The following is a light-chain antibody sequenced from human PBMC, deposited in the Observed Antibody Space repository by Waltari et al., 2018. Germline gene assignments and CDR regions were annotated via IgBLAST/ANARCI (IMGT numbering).Light chain of an antibody. CDR2: DPN. CDR3: LLDRGDAQWV. CDR1: PGAVISNYY. Sequence: QTVVTQEPSLTVSPGGTVTLTCASTPGAVISNYYPNWFQQQPGQAPSALIYDPNNKQPWTPARFSGSLLGGKAALTRSGAQPEDEVEYYCLLDRGDAQWVCGGGTKLAVL. J-gene: IGLJ3*02. V-gene: IGLV7-43*01.